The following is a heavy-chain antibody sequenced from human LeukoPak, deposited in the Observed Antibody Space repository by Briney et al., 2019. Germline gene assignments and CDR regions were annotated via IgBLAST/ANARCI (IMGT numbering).Heavy chain of an antibody. CDR1: GGSISSYY. D-gene: IGHD6-13*01. CDR2: INHSGST. V-gene: IGHV4-34*01. CDR3: ARAAAVQNNWFDP. J-gene: IGHJ5*02. Sequence: SETLSLTCTVSGGSISSYYWSWIRQPPGKGLEWIGEINHSGSTNYNPSLKSRVTISVDTSKNQFSLKLSSVTAADTAVYYCARAAAVQNNWFDPWGQGTLVTVSS.